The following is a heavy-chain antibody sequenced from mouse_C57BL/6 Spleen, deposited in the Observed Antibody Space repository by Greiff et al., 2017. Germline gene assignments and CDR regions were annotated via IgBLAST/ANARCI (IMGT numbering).Heavy chain of an antibody. Sequence: QVQLKESGAELARPGASVKLSCKASGYTFTSYGISWVKQRTGQGLEWIGEIYPGSGSTNYNEKFKSKATLTVDTSSSTAYMQLSSLTSEDSAVYYCARNPAYSDYWGQGTTLTVSS. CDR3: ARNPAYSDY. CDR1: GYTFTSYG. V-gene: IGHV1-81*01. CDR2: IYPGSGST. J-gene: IGHJ2*01.